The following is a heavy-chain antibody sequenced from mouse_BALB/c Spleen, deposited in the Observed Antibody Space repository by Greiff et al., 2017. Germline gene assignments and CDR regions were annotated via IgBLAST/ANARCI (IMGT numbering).Heavy chain of an antibody. D-gene: IGHD1-1*01. CDR2: IYPGSGNT. CDR1: GYAFTNYW. CDR3: ARSTTVVPSWYFDV. J-gene: IGHJ1*01. V-gene: IGHV1-63*01. Sequence: VQLQQSGAELVRPGTSVKISCKASGYAFTNYWLGWVKQRPGHGLEWIGDIYPGSGNTYYNEKFKGKATLTADKSSSTAYMQLSSLTSEDSAVYFCARSTTVVPSWYFDVWGAGTTVTVSS.